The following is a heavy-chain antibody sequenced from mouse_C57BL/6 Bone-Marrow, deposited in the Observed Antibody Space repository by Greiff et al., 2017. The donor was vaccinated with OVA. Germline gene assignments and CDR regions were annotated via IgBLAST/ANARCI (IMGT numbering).Heavy chain of an antibody. J-gene: IGHJ3*01. CDR3: ARRYGNYGGFAY. V-gene: IGHV1-55*01. D-gene: IGHD2-1*01. CDR2: IYPGSGST. Sequence: QVQLQQPGAELVKPGASVKMSCKASGYTFTSYWITWVKQRPGQGLEWIGDIYPGSGSTNYNEKFKSKATLTVDTSSSTAYMQLSSLTSEDSAVYFCARRYGNYGGFAYWGQGTLVTVSA. CDR1: GYTFTSYW.